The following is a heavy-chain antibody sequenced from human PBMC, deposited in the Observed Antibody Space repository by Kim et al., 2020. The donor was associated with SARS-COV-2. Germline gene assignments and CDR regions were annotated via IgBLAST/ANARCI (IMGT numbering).Heavy chain of an antibody. Sequence: IYYADSVKGRFTISRDNAKNSLYLQMNSLRAEDTAVYYCARSGISGYFDLWGRGTLVTVSS. D-gene: IGHD1-26*01. CDR2: I. CDR3: ARSGISGYFDL. J-gene: IGHJ2*01. V-gene: IGHV3-21*01.